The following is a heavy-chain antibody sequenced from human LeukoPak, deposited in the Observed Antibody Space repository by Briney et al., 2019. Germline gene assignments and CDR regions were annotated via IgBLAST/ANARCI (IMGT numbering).Heavy chain of an antibody. CDR3: VRDLILVWTPGDDFDF. D-gene: IGHD3-16*01. CDR2: INEDASII. V-gene: IGHV3-9*01. CDR1: GFTFDDYA. Sequence: PGRSLRLSCAASGFTFDDYAMHWVRQAPGKGLEWVSRINEDASIITYADSVKGRFIISRDNTKNSLYLQMNSLRAEDTAVYYCVRDLILVWTPGDDFDFWGQGTLVTVSS. J-gene: IGHJ4*02.